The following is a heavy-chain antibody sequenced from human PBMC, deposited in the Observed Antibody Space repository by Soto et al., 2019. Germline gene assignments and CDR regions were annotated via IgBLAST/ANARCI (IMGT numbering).Heavy chain of an antibody. Sequence: SVKVSCKASGGTFSSYAISWVRQAPGQGLEWMGGIIPIFGTANYAQKFQGRVTITADESTSTAYMELSSLRSEDTAVYYCARGPNYYGSGSYYKKRYYYYGMDVWG. J-gene: IGHJ6*02. D-gene: IGHD3-10*01. CDR3: ARGPNYYGSGSYYKKRYYYYGMDV. CDR2: IIPIFGTA. CDR1: GGTFSSYA. V-gene: IGHV1-69*13.